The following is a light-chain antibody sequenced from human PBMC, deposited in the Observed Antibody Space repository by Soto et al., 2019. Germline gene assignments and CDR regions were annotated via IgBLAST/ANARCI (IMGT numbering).Light chain of an antibody. Sequence: EIVMTQSPVTLSVSPGERATLSCRASQSVRSSYLAWYQQKPGQAPRLLIYGASNRATGIPARFSGSGSGTDFTLTISSLEPEDFAVYYCQQRSNWPTFGGGTKVDIK. CDR2: GAS. J-gene: IGKJ4*01. CDR1: QSVRSSY. V-gene: IGKV3-11*01. CDR3: QQRSNWPT.